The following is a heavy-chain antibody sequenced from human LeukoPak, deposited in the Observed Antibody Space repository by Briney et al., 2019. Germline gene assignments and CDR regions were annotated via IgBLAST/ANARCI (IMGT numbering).Heavy chain of an antibody. D-gene: IGHD3-22*01. CDR3: AKGVGFYDSSAYDH. V-gene: IGHV3-23*01. CDR2: ISGSGGST. Sequence: PGGSLRLSCAASGFTFSSYAMSCVRQAPGKGLEWVSGISGSGGSTYYVDSVKGRFALSRDNSKKTLYLQMNSLRGEDTAVYHCAKGVGFYDSSAYDHWGQGTLVTVSS. J-gene: IGHJ5*02. CDR1: GFTFSSYA.